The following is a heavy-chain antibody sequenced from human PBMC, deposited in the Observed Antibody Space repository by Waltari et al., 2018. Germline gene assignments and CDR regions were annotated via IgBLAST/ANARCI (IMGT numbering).Heavy chain of an antibody. CDR2: INHSGST. V-gene: IGHV4-34*01. CDR1: GGSFSVYY. D-gene: IGHD3-10*01. J-gene: IGHJ4*02. CDR3: ARAADYYGSGSYYNSFDY. Sequence: QVQLQQWGAGLLKPSETLSLPCAVYGGSFSVYYWSWIRQPPGKGLEWIGEINHSGSTNYNPSLKSRVTISVDTSKNQFSLKLSSVTAADTAVYYCARAADYYGSGSYYNSFDYWGQGTLVTVSS.